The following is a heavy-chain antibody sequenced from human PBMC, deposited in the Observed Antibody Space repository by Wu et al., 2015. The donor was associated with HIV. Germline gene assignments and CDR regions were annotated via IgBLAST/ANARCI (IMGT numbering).Heavy chain of an antibody. CDR2: IIPIFGTA. D-gene: IGHD6-19*01. CDR1: GGTFSSYA. J-gene: IGHJ3*02. Sequence: QVQLVQSGAEVKKPGSSVKVSCKASGGTFSSYAISWVRQAPGQGLEWMGGIIPIFGTANYAQKFQGRVTITTDESTSTAYMELSSLRSEDTAVYYCARDPSYRSSGRQNDAFDYRGAKGQWSPSLQ. CDR3: ARDPSYRSSGRQNDAFDYR. V-gene: IGHV1-69*05.